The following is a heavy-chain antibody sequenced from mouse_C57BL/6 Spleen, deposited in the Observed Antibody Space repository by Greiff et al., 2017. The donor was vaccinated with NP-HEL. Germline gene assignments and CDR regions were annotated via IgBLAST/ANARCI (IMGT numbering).Heavy chain of an antibody. CDR3: ARSYYYGRGPVGDFDY. V-gene: IGHV1-55*01. Sequence: QVQLKQPGAELVKPGASVKMSCKASGYTFTSYWITWVKQRPGQGLEWIGDIYPGSGSTNYNEKFKSKATLTVDTSSSTAYMQLSSLTSEDSAVYYCARSYYYGRGPVGDFDYWGQGTTLTVSS. CDR1: GYTFTSYW. J-gene: IGHJ2*01. CDR2: IYPGSGST. D-gene: IGHD1-1*01.